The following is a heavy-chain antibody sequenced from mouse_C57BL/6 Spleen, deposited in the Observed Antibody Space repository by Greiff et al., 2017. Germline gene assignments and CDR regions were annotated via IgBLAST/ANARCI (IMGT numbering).Heavy chain of an antibody. D-gene: IGHD1-1*01. CDR1: GYSFTDYN. Sequence: EVQLVESGPELVKPGASVKISCKASGYSFTDYNMNWVKQSNGKSLEWIGVINPNYGTTSYNQKFKGKATLTVDQSSSTAYMQLNSLTSEDSAVYYCARRPTTVVAPYAMDYWGQGTSVTVSS. CDR3: ARRPTTVVAPYAMDY. CDR2: INPNYGTT. J-gene: IGHJ4*01. V-gene: IGHV1-39*01.